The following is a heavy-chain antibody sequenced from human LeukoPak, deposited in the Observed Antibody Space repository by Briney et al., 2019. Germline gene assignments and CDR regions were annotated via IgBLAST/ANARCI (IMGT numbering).Heavy chain of an antibody. Sequence: GGSLRLSCAASGFTFNNAWMSWVRQAPGKGLEWVANIKQDGSEKYYVDSVKGRFTISRDNAKNSLYLQMNSLRAEDTAVYYCARGVGATAEVRWGQGTLVTVSS. V-gene: IGHV3-7*01. CDR1: GFTFNNAW. D-gene: IGHD1-26*01. J-gene: IGHJ4*02. CDR2: IKQDGSEK. CDR3: ARGVGATAEVR.